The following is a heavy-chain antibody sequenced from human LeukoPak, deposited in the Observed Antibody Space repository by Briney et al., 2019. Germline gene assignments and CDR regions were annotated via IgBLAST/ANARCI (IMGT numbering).Heavy chain of an antibody. CDR1: GFTFSTYE. J-gene: IGHJ3*02. CDR2: IRESGSAT. CDR3: VRDGASWGGDAFDI. V-gene: IGHV3-48*03. D-gene: IGHD3-10*01. Sequence: GGSLRLSCAASGFTFSTYEMNWVRQAPGKGLEWVSYIRESGSATFYADSVKGRFTISRDNAKNSVFLQMNSLRAEDTAVYYCVRDGASWGGDAFDIWGQGTKVTVSS.